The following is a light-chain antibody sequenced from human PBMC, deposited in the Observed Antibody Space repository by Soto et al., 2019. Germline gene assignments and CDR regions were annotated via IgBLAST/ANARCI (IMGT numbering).Light chain of an antibody. J-gene: IGKJ4*01. Sequence: GARVTIGCGASQSISNWLAWYQQKPGKAPKLLIYDVSSLKSGVPSRFSASGSGTEFTLTISSLQPDDFATYYCQQYSSYSLTFGGGTKVDIK. CDR2: DVS. CDR1: QSISNW. V-gene: IGKV1-5*01. CDR3: QQYSSYSLT.